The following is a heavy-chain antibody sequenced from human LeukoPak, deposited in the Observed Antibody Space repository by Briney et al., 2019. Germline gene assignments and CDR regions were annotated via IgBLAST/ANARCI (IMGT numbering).Heavy chain of an antibody. D-gene: IGHD3-22*01. J-gene: IGHJ4*02. CDR1: GYTLTELS. V-gene: IGHV1-24*01. CDR3: ATDPKPYYYDSSGYRGMNY. CDR2: FDPEDGET. Sequence: ASVKVSCKVSGYTLTELSMHWVRQAPGKGLEWMGGFDPEDGETIYAQKFQGRATMTEDTSTDTAYMELSSLRSEDTAVYYCATDPKPYYYDSSGYRGMNYWGQGTLVTVSS.